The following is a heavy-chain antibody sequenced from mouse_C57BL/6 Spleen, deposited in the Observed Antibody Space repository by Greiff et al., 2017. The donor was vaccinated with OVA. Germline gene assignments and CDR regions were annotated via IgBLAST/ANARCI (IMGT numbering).Heavy chain of an antibody. D-gene: IGHD1-1*01. V-gene: IGHV1-55*01. CDR2: IYPGSGST. CDR3: SRPDYYCSSYDY. J-gene: IGHJ2*01. Sequence: QVQLQQPGAELVKPGASVKMSCKASGYTFTSYWITWVKQRPGQGLEWIGDIYPGSGSTNYNEKFQSKATLTVDTSSSTAYMQLSSLTSEDSTVYYCSRPDYYCSSYDYWGQGTTLTVSS. CDR1: GYTFTSYW.